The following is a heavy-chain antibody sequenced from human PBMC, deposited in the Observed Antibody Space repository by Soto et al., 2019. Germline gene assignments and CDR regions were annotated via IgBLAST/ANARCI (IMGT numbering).Heavy chain of an antibody. CDR3: AATYYYGSGSFPY. CDR1: GGSISSSSYY. V-gene: IGHV4-61*05. J-gene: IGHJ4*02. Sequence: SETLSLTCTVSGGSISSSSYYWGWIRQPPGKGLEWIGYIYYSGSTNYTPSLKSRVTISVDTSKNQFSLKLSSVTAADTAVYYCAATYYYGSGSFPYWGQGTLVTVSS. D-gene: IGHD3-10*01. CDR2: IYYSGST.